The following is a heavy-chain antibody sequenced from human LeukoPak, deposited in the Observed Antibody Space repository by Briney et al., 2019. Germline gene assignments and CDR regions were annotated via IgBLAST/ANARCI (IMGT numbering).Heavy chain of an antibody. J-gene: IGHJ4*02. Sequence: PSQTLSLTCTVSGGSISSGSYYWSWIRQPAGKGLEWIGRIYTSGSTSYNPSLKSRVTISVDTSKNQFSLKLSSVTAADTAVYYCARDPLFDYWGQGTLVTVSS. V-gene: IGHV4-61*02. CDR1: GGSISSGSYY. CDR2: IYTSGST. CDR3: ARDPLFDY.